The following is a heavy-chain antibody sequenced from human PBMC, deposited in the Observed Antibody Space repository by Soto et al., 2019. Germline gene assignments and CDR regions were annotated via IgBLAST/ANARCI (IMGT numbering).Heavy chain of an antibody. Sequence: QVQLQQWGAGLLKPSETLSLTCAVYGGSFSGYFWNWIRQPPGKGLEWIGEINHSGNTNYNPSLGSRVTVSLDTSKNQFSLKLSSVTAADTAIYYCARGPRRGYTFGTEYYYYAMDVWGQGTTVTVSS. CDR3: ARGPRRGYTFGTEYYYYAMDV. J-gene: IGHJ6*02. CDR1: GGSFSGYF. V-gene: IGHV4-34*01. CDR2: INHSGNT. D-gene: IGHD5-18*01.